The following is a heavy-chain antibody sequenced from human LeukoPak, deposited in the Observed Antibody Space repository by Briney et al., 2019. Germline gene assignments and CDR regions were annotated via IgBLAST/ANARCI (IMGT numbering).Heavy chain of an antibody. V-gene: IGHV1-69*06. Sequence: ASVKVSCKASGYTFTSYYMHWVRQAPGQGLEWMGGIIPIFGTANYAQKFQGRVTITADKSTSTAYIELSSLRSEDTAVYYCARGIVVVPAAAEGSSWFDPWGQGTLVTVSS. CDR2: IIPIFGTA. D-gene: IGHD2-2*01. CDR1: GYTFTSYY. CDR3: ARGIVVVPAAAEGSSWFDP. J-gene: IGHJ5*02.